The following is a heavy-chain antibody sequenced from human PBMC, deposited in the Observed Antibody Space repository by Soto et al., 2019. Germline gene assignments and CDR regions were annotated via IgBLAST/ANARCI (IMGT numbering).Heavy chain of an antibody. CDR3: TTGRYSDNGISYFAILV. Sequence: EVQLVESGGALVKPGGSLRLSCTGSGFTFTNAWMSWVRQAPGKGLEWVGRIKSKTDGGTTDYAAPVKGRFTISRDDSKNTLYLQMISLETEDTAVYYCTTGRYSDNGISYFAILVWGHGTLVTVSS. V-gene: IGHV3-15*02. CDR1: GFTFTNAW. CDR2: IKSKTDGGTT. J-gene: IGHJ4*01. D-gene: IGHD3-22*01.